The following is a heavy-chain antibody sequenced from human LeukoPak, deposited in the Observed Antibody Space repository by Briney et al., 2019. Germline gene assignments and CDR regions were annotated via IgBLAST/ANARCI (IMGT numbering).Heavy chain of an antibody. Sequence: PSETLSLTCTVSGGSISSSSYYWGWIRQPPGKGLEWIGSIYYSGSTYYNPSLKSRVTISVDTSKNQFSLKLSSVTAADTAVYYCARDQQLEPWGQGTLVTVSS. CDR1: GGSISSSSYY. D-gene: IGHD6-13*01. CDR2: IYYSGST. J-gene: IGHJ5*02. CDR3: ARDQQLEP. V-gene: IGHV4-39*07.